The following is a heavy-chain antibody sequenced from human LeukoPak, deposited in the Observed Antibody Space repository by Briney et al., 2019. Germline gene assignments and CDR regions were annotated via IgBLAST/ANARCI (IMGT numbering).Heavy chain of an antibody. J-gene: IGHJ4*02. CDR3: ANRGGNPKGSFDY. Sequence: GGSLRLSCAASGFTSSNYAMSWVRHAPGKGLEWVSAISGSGGSTDYADSVKGRFTISRDNSKNTLFLQMNSLRAEDTAVYYCANRGGNPKGSFDYWGQGTLVTVSS. D-gene: IGHD4-23*01. CDR2: ISGSGGST. CDR1: GFTSSNYA. V-gene: IGHV3-23*01.